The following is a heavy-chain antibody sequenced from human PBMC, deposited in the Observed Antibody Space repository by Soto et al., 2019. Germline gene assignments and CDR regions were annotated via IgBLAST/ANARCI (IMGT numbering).Heavy chain of an antibody. Sequence: GASVKVSCKASGYTFTGYYMHWGRQAPGQGLEWMGWINPNSGGTNYAQKFQGRVTMTRDTSISTAYMELSRLRSDDTAVYYCARDCPYDFWSGYYTCYSYGIDVWGQGTPVTVSS. CDR2: INPNSGGT. CDR1: GYTFTGYY. V-gene: IGHV1-2*02. J-gene: IGHJ6*02. D-gene: IGHD3-3*01. CDR3: ARDCPYDFWSGYYTCYSYGIDV.